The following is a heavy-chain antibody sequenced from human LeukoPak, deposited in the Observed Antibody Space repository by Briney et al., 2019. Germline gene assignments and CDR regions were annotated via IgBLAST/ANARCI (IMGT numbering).Heavy chain of an antibody. Sequence: SETLSLTCTVSGGSISSNTCYWGWIRQPPGKGLEWIGTICSSGSTYYHPSLKSRVTVSVDTSRSQFSLKLISVTAADTAVYYCARAGRDGYSPASDSFDIWGQGKTVTVSS. CDR2: ICSSGST. CDR3: ARAGRDGYSPASDSFDI. CDR1: GGSISSNTCY. J-gene: IGHJ3*02. D-gene: IGHD5-24*01. V-gene: IGHV4-39*07.